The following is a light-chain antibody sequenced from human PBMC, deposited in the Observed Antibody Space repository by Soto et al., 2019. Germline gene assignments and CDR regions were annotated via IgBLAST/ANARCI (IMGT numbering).Light chain of an antibody. V-gene: IGKV3-15*01. J-gene: IGKJ4*01. CDR1: QSISSN. CDR2: GAS. Sequence: EIMMTQSPATLSVSPGDRATLSCRASQSISSNLAWYQQKPGQAPRLLIYGASTRATCIPARFSGSVSGTEFTLTISSLQSEDFVLYYCQQYNNWPRSFGGGTKVEIK. CDR3: QQYNNWPRS.